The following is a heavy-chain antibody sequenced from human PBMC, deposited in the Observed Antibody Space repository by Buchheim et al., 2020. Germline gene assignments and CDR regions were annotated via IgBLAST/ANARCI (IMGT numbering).Heavy chain of an antibody. V-gene: IGHV3-23*01. CDR3: APRGWGCSSSTCSFDS. D-gene: IGHD2-2*01. CDR2: ISGNGDIT. CDR1: GFTFNNYA. Sequence: EVQLLESGGILVQPGGSLRLSCATSGFTFNNYAMNWVRQAPRKGLEWVSEISGNGDITVYADSVKGRFTISRDNSKNTLYLQMNSLRVEDTALYYCAPRGWGCSSSTCSFDSWGQGTL. J-gene: IGHJ4*02.